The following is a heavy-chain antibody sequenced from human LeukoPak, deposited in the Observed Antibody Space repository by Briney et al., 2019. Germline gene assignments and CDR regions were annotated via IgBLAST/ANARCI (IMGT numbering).Heavy chain of an antibody. CDR2: IFYSGFT. CDR1: GGSIRSRTYD. J-gene: IGHJ4*02. V-gene: IGHV4-39*01. Sequence: SETLSLICTVSGGSIRSRTYDWGWVRQPPGKGLERSGSIFYSGFTYCRPSLRDRLTIPVDTPQTQFPLKLNSVHAADTAVYYCATLGVAGPLGLAYWGQRTLFTVSS. D-gene: IGHD2-15*01. CDR3: ATLGVAGPLGLAY.